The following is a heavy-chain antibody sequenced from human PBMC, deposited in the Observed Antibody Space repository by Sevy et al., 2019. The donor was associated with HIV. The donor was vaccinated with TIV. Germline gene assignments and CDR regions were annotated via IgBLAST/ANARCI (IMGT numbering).Heavy chain of an antibody. D-gene: IGHD6-13*01. CDR3: ARERQLVLDY. Sequence: SETLSLTCTVSGGSTSSYYWSWIRQPPGKGLEWIGYIYYSGNTNYNPSLKSRVTISVDTSKNQFSLKLSSVTAADTAVYYCARERQLVLDYWGQGTLVTVSS. CDR2: IYYSGNT. J-gene: IGHJ4*02. CDR1: GGSTSSYY. V-gene: IGHV4-59*01.